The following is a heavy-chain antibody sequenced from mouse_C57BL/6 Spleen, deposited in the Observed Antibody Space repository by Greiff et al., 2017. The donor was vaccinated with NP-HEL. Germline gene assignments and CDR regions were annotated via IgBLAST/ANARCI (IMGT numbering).Heavy chain of an antibody. CDR1: GYSITSGYY. J-gene: IGHJ1*03. Sequence: ESGPGLVKPSQSLSLTCSVTGYSITSGYYWNWIRQFPGNKLEWMGYISYDGSNNYKPSLKNRISITRDTSKNQFFLKLNSVTTEDTATYYCAREGLRRGGYWYFDVWGTGTTVTVSS. CDR2: ISYDGSN. V-gene: IGHV3-6*01. D-gene: IGHD2-2*01. CDR3: AREGLRRGGYWYFDV.